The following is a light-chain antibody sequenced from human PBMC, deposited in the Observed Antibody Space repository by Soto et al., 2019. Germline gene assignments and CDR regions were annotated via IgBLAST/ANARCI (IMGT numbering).Light chain of an antibody. J-gene: IGLJ2*01. Sequence: QPVLTQSPSASASLGYSVKLTCTLSSGHSNYAIAWHQKQSEKGPRYLMKLNSDGSHSKGDGIPDRFSGSSSGAERYLTISSLQSEDEADYCCQTWGSGIVVFGGGTKLTVL. CDR3: QTWGSGIVV. CDR1: SGHSNYA. CDR2: LNSDGSH. V-gene: IGLV4-69*01.